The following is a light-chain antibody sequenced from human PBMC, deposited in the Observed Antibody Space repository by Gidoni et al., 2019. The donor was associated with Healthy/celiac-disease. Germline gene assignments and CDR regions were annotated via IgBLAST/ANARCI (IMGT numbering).Light chain of an antibody. CDR2: GNS. CDR3: QSYDSSLSGVV. Sequence: QSVLTQPPSVSGAPGQRVTLSCTGSSSNIGAGYDVHWYQQLPGTAPKLLIYGNSNRPSGVPDRFSGSKSGTSASLAITGIQAEDEADYYCQSYDSSLSGVVFGGGTKLTVL. CDR1: SSNIGAGYD. J-gene: IGLJ2*01. V-gene: IGLV1-40*01.